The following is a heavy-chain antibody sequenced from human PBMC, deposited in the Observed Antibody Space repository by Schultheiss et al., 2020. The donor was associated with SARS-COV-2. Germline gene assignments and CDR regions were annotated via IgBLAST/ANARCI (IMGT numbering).Heavy chain of an antibody. D-gene: IGHD5-24*01. CDR1: GGSFSGYY. Sequence: SETLSLTCAVYGGSFSGYYWSWIRQHPGKGLEWTGYIYYSGSTYYNPSLKSRVTISVDTSKNQFSLKLSSVTAADTAVYYCARARDGLHYYGMDVWGQGTTVTVSS. CDR2: IYYSGST. J-gene: IGHJ6*02. V-gene: IGHV4-31*11. CDR3: ARARDGLHYYGMDV.